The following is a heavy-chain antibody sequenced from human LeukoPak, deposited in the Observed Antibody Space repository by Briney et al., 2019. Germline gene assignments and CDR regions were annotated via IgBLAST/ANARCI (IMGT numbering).Heavy chain of an antibody. CDR2: IKQDGSEK. Sequence: PGGSLRLSCAASGFTFSSYWMSWVRQAPGKGLEWVANIKQDGSEKYYVDSVKGRFTISRDNAKNSLYLQMNSLRAEDTAIYYCAKDATRVARGSIEYWGQGTLVIVSS. V-gene: IGHV3-7*03. CDR1: GFTFSSYW. D-gene: IGHD4-23*01. J-gene: IGHJ4*02. CDR3: AKDATRVARGSIEY.